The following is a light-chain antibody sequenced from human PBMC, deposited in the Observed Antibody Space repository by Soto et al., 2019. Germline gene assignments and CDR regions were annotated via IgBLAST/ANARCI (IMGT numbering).Light chain of an antibody. Sequence: IVLTQSPVTRSLPPGERTTLSCRASQSISRYLAWYQQKPGQGPRLLIYGASSRATGTPDRFSGSGSGTDFTLTINRLEPEDFALYYCQKYGSSPPTFGQGTTVDIK. CDR2: GAS. J-gene: IGKJ1*01. CDR3: QKYGSSPPT. V-gene: IGKV3-20*01. CDR1: QSISRY.